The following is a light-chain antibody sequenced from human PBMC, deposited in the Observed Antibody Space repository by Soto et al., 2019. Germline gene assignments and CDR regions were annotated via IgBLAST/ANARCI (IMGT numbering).Light chain of an antibody. J-gene: IGLJ1*01. CDR3: SSYTVNSVTLYV. CDR2: EVN. CDR1: SSDIGASNY. Sequence: QSALTQPASVSGSPGQSITISCTGTSSDIGASNYVSWYQQHPGKAPKVMIYEVNNRPSGVSNRFSGSKSGNTASLTISGLQAEDEADYYCSSYTVNSVTLYVFGTGTKVTVL. V-gene: IGLV2-14*01.